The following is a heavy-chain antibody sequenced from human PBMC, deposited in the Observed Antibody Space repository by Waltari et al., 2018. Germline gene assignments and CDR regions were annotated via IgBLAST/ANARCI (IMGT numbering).Heavy chain of an antibody. CDR2: IYYSGIT. D-gene: IGHD4-4*01. CDR3: AREGLHHYYYYGMDV. Sequence: QVQLQESGPGLVKPSETLSLTCTVSGGSISSYYWSWIRQPPGKGLEWIGYIYYSGITNYNPALKSLVTISVDTSKNQFSLKLSSVTAADTAVYYCAREGLHHYYYYGMDVWGQGTTVTVSS. V-gene: IGHV4-59*01. CDR1: GGSISSYY. J-gene: IGHJ6*02.